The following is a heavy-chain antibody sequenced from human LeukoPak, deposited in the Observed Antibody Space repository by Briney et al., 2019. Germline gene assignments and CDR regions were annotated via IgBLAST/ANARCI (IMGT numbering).Heavy chain of an antibody. V-gene: IGHV3-30-3*01. J-gene: IGHJ4*02. CDR2: ISYDGSNK. Sequence: PGGSLRLSCAASGFTFSSYAMHWVRQAPGKGLEWVAVISYDGSNKYYADSVKGRFTISRDNSKNTLYLQMNSLRAEDTAVYYCARDSVGATNYFDYWGQGNLVTVSS. CDR3: ARDSVGATNYFDY. CDR1: GFTFSSYA. D-gene: IGHD1-26*01.